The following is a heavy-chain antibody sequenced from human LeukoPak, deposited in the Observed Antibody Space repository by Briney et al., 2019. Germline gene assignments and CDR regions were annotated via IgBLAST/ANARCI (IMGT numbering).Heavy chain of an antibody. D-gene: IGHD3-3*01. CDR1: GDSVSSNSAA. CDR3: ARGRADFLSGYLGRLDY. J-gene: IGHJ4*02. V-gene: IGHV6-1*01. CDR2: TYYRSKGYN. Sequence: SQTLSLTCAISGDSVSSNSAAWNWISQSPSRGLEWLVRTYYRSKGYNDYAVSVKSRIPINPDTSKNQFSLQLNSVTPADTAVYYCARGRADFLSGYLGRLDYWGQGTLVTVSS.